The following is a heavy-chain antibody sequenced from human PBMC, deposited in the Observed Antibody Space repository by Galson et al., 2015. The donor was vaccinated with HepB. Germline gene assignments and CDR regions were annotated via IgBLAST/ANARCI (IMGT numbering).Heavy chain of an antibody. J-gene: IGHJ3*02. CDR2: ISGSGAST. V-gene: IGHV3-23*01. Sequence: SLRLSCAVSGFTFGDYAMSWVRQAPGKGLEWVSTISGSGASTYYADSVKGRFTVSRDNSKSTLYVQMNSLRADDTAIYYCAKVRRGSWDASDIWGQGAMVTVSS. CDR3: AKVRRGSWDASDI. CDR1: GFTFGDYA. D-gene: IGHD1-26*01.